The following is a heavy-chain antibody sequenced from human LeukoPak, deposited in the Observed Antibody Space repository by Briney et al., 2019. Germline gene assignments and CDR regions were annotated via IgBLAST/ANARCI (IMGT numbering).Heavy chain of an antibody. V-gene: IGHV4-38-2*02. CDR1: GYSISSGYY. Sequence: SETLSLTCTVSGYSISSGYYWGWIRQPPGKGLEWIGNIYHSGSTYYNPSLKSRVTISVDTSKNQFSLKLSSVTAADTAVYYCARAYSSSYYYNWSDPWGQGTLVTVSS. CDR3: ARAYSSSYYYNWSDP. D-gene: IGHD6-13*01. CDR2: IYHSGST. J-gene: IGHJ5*02.